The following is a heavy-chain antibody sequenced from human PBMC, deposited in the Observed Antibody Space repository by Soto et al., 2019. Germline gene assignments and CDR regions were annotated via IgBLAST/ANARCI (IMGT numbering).Heavy chain of an antibody. CDR3: ARDSGDVSGVGFDY. CDR2: IYKSGST. CDR1: GDSISTSFFY. D-gene: IGHD3-3*01. V-gene: IGHV4-31*03. Sequence: VELRESGPGLVRPSQTLSLACNVSGDSISTSFFYWGWVRQIPGKGLEWIGYIYKSGSTYYNPSLQSRVRMSVDSPKNQFSLSLSPVTAADTAVYYCARDSGDVSGVGFDYWGPGTLVTVSS. J-gene: IGHJ4*02.